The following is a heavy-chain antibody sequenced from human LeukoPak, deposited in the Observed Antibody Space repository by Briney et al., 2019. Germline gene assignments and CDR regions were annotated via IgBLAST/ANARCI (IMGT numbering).Heavy chain of an antibody. CDR2: TWYDGTKK. V-gene: IGHV3-33*01. D-gene: IGHD4-11*01. Sequence: PGRSLRLSCAASGFTFSGYSMHWVRQAPGKGLEWVAVTWYDGTKKFYVDSVKGRFAISSDNSKNTLFLQMNSLRAEDTAVYYCARDSNYGSFDYCGQGTLVTVSS. J-gene: IGHJ4*02. CDR3: ARDSNYGSFDY. CDR1: GFTFSGYS.